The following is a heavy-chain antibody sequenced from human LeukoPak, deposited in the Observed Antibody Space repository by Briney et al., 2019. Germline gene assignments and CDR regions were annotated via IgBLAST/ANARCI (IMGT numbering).Heavy chain of an antibody. J-gene: IGHJ4*02. CDR3: ARVRHYESSTALAY. V-gene: IGHV1-2*02. CDR2: INPNSGGT. CDR1: GYTFTDYY. D-gene: IGHD3-22*01. Sequence: ASVNVSCKASGYTFTDYYIHWVRQAPGQGLEWMGWINPNSGGTNYAQKFQGRVTMTRDTSISTAYMELRRLRSDDTAVYYCARVRHYESSTALAYWGQGAPVIASS.